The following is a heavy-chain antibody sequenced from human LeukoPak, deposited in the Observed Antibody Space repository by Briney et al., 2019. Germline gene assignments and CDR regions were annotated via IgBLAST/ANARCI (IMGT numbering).Heavy chain of an antibody. CDR3: ARESHYYGSGTYYISYYCDY. CDR2: ISGSGGST. J-gene: IGHJ4*02. V-gene: IGHV3-23*01. Sequence: GGSLRLSCAASGFTFSSYAMSWVRQAPGKGLQWVSGISGSGGSTYYADSVKGRFTISRDNSKNTLYLQMNSLRAEDTAVYYCARESHYYGSGTYYISYYCDYWGQGTLVTVSS. D-gene: IGHD3-10*01. CDR1: GFTFSSYA.